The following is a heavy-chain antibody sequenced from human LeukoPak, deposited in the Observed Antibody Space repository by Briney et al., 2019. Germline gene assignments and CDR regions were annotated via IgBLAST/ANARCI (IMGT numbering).Heavy chain of an antibody. CDR1: GFTFITYE. D-gene: IGHD1-26*01. J-gene: IGHJ4*02. CDR2: ISTSGGTM. CDR3: AVSVGASPNYFDY. V-gene: IGHV3-48*03. Sequence: AGGSLRPSCGASGFTFITYELNWVRQAPGKGLEWVSYISTSGGTMHYADSVKGRFTISRDNAKNSLYLQMNSLRAEDTAVYYCAVSVGASPNYFDYWGQGTLVTVSS.